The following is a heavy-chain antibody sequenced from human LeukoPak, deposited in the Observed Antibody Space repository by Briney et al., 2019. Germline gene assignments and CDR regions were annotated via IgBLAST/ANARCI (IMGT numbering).Heavy chain of an antibody. Sequence: GGSLRLSCAASGFTFSDYYMSWIRQASGKGLEWISYISSSGSTIYYADSVKGRFTISRDNAKNSLYLQMNSLRAEDTAVYYCARDLGYYDSSGYLRGAEYFQHWGQGTLVTVSS. J-gene: IGHJ1*01. CDR3: ARDLGYYDSSGYLRGAEYFQH. CDR2: ISSSGSTI. V-gene: IGHV3-11*01. CDR1: GFTFSDYY. D-gene: IGHD3-22*01.